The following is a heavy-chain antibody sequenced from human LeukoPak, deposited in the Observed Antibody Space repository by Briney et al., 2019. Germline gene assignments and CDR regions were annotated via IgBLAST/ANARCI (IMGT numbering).Heavy chain of an antibody. CDR3: AKGATYYYGSGSYYMDV. D-gene: IGHD3-10*01. J-gene: IGHJ6*03. CDR1: GFTFSTFA. V-gene: IGHV3-9*01. Sequence: GGSLRLSCAASGFTFSTFAMHWVRQAPGKGLEWVSGISWNSGSIAFADSVKGRFTISRDNARNSLYLQMNSLRPEDTAVYYCAKGATYYYGSGSYYMDVWGKGTTVTISS. CDR2: ISWNSGSI.